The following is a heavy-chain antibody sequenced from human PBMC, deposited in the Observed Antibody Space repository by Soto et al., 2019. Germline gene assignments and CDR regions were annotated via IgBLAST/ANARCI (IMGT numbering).Heavy chain of an antibody. V-gene: IGHV4-59*01. J-gene: IGHJ6*02. D-gene: IGHD1-1*01. Sequence: QVQLQESGPGLVKPSETLSLTCTVSGGSISSYYWSWIRQPPGKGLEWIGYIYYSGSTNYNPSLKSRVTISVDTSKHQFSLKLRSVTAADTAVYYCARERPPVERRDYYYGMDVWGQGTTVTVSS. CDR1: GGSISSYY. CDR3: ARERPPVERRDYYYGMDV. CDR2: IYYSGST.